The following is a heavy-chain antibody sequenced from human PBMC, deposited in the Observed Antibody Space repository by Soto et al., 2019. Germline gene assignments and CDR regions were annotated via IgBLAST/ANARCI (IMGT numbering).Heavy chain of an antibody. D-gene: IGHD6-13*01. CDR1: VGSISIYY. Sequence: SETLSLTFAVSVGSISIYYWICIRQPPGKLLDWIGYIYYSCSTNYNPSLKILVTISIDSSKNQFSLQLSSVNAADTAVYYCAREAKIAAAGTATWFDPWGQGTLVTVSS. CDR2: IYYSCST. J-gene: IGHJ5*02. CDR3: AREAKIAAAGTATWFDP. V-gene: IGHV4-59*01.